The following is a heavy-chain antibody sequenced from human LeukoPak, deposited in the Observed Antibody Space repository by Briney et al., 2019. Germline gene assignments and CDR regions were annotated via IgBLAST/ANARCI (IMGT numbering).Heavy chain of an antibody. V-gene: IGHV4-34*01. CDR1: GGSLSGYY. CDR3: ASARSSLYYFDY. CDR2: INHIGST. J-gene: IGHJ4*02. Sequence: SETLSLTCAVYGGSLSGYYWSWIRDPPGKGLEWIGEINHIGSTNYNPSLKSRVTISVDTSKNQFSLKLSSVTAADTAVYYCASARSSLYYFDYWGQGTLVTVSS. D-gene: IGHD6-6*01.